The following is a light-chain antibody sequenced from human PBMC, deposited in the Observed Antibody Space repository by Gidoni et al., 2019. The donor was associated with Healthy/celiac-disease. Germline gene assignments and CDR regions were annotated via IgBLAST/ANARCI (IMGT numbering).Light chain of an antibody. V-gene: IGKV3-15*01. J-gene: IGKJ4*01. Sequence: EIVIIQSPATLSVSPGERATLSCRASQSVSSNLAWYQQKPGQAPRLLIYGASTRATGIPARFSGSGSGTEFTLTISSLQSEDFAVYYCQQYNSWPLTFGGGTKVEIK. CDR2: GAS. CDR1: QSVSSN. CDR3: QQYNSWPLT.